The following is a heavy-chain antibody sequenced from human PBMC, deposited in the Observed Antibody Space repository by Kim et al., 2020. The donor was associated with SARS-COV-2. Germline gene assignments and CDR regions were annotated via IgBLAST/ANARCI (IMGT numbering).Heavy chain of an antibody. CDR3: ARGRSSSWYGY. D-gene: IGHD6-13*01. Sequence: TNYNPSLKSRVTISVDTSKNQFSLKLSSVTAADTAVYYCARGRSSSWYGYWGQGTLVTVSS. V-gene: IGHV4-34*01. J-gene: IGHJ4*02. CDR2: T.